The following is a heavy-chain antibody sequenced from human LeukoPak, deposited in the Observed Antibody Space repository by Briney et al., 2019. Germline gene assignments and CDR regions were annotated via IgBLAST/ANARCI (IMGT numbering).Heavy chain of an antibody. CDR2: INPSGGST. J-gene: IGHJ3*02. CDR3: ARTIVGDDAFDI. D-gene: IGHD1-26*01. V-gene: IGHV1-46*01. CDR1: GYTFTSYY. Sequence: GASVKVSCKASGYTFTSYYMHWVRQAPGQGLEWMGIINPSGGSTSYAQKFQGRVTMTRDTSTSTVYMELSSLRSEVTAVYYCARTIVGDDAFDIWGQGTLVTVSS.